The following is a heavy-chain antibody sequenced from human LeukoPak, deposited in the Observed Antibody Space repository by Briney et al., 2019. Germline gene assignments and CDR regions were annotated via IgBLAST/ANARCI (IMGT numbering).Heavy chain of an antibody. J-gene: IGHJ4*02. CDR3: ARDRSPHDIITIFGGVIPGNPPVY. Sequence: QPGRSLRLSCAASGFTFSSYGMHWVRQAPGKGLEWVAVIWYDGSNKYYADSVKGRFTISRDNSNNTLYLQMNSLRAEDTAVYYCARDRSPHDIITIFGGVIPGNPPVYWGQGTLVAVSS. V-gene: IGHV3-33*01. D-gene: IGHD3-3*01. CDR2: IWYDGSNK. CDR1: GFTFSSYG.